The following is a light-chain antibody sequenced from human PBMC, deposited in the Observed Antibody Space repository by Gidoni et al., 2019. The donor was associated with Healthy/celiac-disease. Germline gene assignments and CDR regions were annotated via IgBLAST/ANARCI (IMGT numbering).Light chain of an antibody. CDR2: QDS. J-gene: IGLJ2*01. Sequence: SYELPHPPSVSFSPGQTASITCSGDKLGDKYACWYQQKPGQSPVLVIYQDSKRPSGIPERFSGSNSGNTATLTISGTQAMDEADYYCQAWDSSTQGVVFGGGTKLTVL. CDR1: KLGDKY. V-gene: IGLV3-1*01. CDR3: QAWDSSTQGVV.